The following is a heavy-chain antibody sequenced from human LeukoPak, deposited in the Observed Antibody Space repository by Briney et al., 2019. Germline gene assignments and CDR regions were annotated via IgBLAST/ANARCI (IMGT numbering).Heavy chain of an antibody. CDR2: IYYSGST. V-gene: IGHV4-59*12. CDR1: GGSISSYY. D-gene: IGHD2-2*02. Sequence: SETLSLTCTVSGGSISSYYWSWIRQPPGKGLELIGYIYYSGSTNYNPSLKSRVTISVDTSKNQFSLKLSSVTAADTAVYYCARRSVVPAAIEQNWFDPWGQGTLVTVSS. CDR3: ARRSVVPAAIEQNWFDP. J-gene: IGHJ5*02.